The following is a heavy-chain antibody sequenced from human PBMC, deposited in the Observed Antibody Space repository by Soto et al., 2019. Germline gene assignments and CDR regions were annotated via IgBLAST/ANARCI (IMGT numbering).Heavy chain of an antibody. V-gene: IGHV1-69*13. CDR1: GGTFSSYA. Sequence: SVKVSCKASGGTFSSYAISWVRQAPGQGLEWMGGIIPIFGTANYAQKFQGRVTITADESTSTAYMEFSGLRSEDTAVYYCARASVEMAPYAFDIWGQGTMVTVSS. CDR2: IIPIFGTA. D-gene: IGHD5-12*01. CDR3: ARASVEMAPYAFDI. J-gene: IGHJ3*02.